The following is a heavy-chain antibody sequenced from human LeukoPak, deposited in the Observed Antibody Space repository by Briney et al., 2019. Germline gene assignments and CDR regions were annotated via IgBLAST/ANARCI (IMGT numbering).Heavy chain of an antibody. Sequence: PGGSLRLSCAASGFTFSDFWMHWVRQAPGKGLVWVSRINSGGTVTNYADSVKGQLTISRDNAKNSLYLQMNSLRAEDTAVYYCVRTDGYYDTIGSFGYWGQGTVVTVSS. CDR3: VRTDGYYDTIGSFGY. CDR1: GFTFSDFW. D-gene: IGHD3-22*01. J-gene: IGHJ4*02. CDR2: INSGGTVT. V-gene: IGHV3-74*01.